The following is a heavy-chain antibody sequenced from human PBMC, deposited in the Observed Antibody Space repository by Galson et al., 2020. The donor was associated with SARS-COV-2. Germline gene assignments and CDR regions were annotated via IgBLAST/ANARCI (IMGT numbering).Heavy chain of an antibody. CDR2: IRSLSGSI. V-gene: IGHV3-9*01. Sequence: SLTLSCVASRFTFDDYAMHWVRQPPGKVLEWVSGIRSLSGSIGYADSVKGRFTIFRDNAKNSLYLQMNSLGAEDTALYYCAKGVGDYAWGRYKDYWGQGTLVTVSS. CDR1: RFTFDDYA. D-gene: IGHD3-16*01. J-gene: IGHJ4*02. CDR3: AKGVGDYAWGRYKDY.